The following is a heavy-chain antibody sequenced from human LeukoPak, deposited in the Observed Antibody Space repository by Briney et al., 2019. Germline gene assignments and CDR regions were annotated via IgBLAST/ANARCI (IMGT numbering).Heavy chain of an antibody. CDR2: IYYDGSA. CDR3: ARARYPSGDYGGGSEY. Sequence: SETLSLTCSVSGGSITSSSHYWGWIRQPPGKGLQWIGLIYYDGSAYYNLSLKSRLTISIDTSKSQFSLQLSSVTAADTAVYYCARARYPSGDYGGGSEYWGQGTLVTVSS. D-gene: IGHD4-17*01. V-gene: IGHV4-39*01. CDR1: GGSITSSSHY. J-gene: IGHJ4*02.